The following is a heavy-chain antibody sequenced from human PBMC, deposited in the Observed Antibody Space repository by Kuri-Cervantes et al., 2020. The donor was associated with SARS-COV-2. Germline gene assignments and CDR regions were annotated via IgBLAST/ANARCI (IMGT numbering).Heavy chain of an antibody. CDR2: ISYDGSNK. Sequence: GESLKISCAASGFTFSSYAMHWVRQAPGKGLEWVAVISYDGSNKYYADPVKGRFTISRDNSKNTLYLQMNSLRAEDAAVYYCARDRSTHYFDYWGQGTLVTVSS. CDR3: ARDRSTHYFDY. V-gene: IGHV3-30-3*01. CDR1: GFTFSSYA. J-gene: IGHJ4*02.